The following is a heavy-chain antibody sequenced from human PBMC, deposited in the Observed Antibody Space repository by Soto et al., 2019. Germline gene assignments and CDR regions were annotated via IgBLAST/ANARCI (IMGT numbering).Heavy chain of an antibody. D-gene: IGHD1-7*01. CDR1: GGSISSGGYY. CDR3: ARNYYYYYYGMNV. V-gene: IGHV4-31*03. Sequence: SETLSLTCTVYGGSISSGGYYWIWIRQHPGKGLEWIGYIYYSGSTYYNPSLKSRVTISADTSKNQFSLKLSSVTAADTAVYFCARNYYYYYYGMNVWGQGTTVTVSS. CDR2: IYYSGST. J-gene: IGHJ6*02.